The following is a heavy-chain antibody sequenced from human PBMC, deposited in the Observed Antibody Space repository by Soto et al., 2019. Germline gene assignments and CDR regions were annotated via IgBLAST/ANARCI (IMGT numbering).Heavy chain of an antibody. D-gene: IGHD5-12*01. CDR2: ISGSGGST. V-gene: IGHV3-23*01. CDR1: GFTFSSYA. Sequence: GGSLRLSCAASGFTFSSYAMSWVRQAPGKGLEWVSAISGSGGSTYYADSVKGRFTISRDNSKNTLYLQMNSLRAEDTAVYYCAKGGGYSGYGLRNYFDYWGQGTLVTVSS. J-gene: IGHJ4*02. CDR3: AKGGGYSGYGLRNYFDY.